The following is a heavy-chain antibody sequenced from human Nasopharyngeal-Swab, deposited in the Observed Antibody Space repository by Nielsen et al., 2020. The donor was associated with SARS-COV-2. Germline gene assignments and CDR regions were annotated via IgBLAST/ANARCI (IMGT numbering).Heavy chain of an antibody. Sequence: GSLRLSCAASGFTFSSYWMHWVRQAPGKGLVWVARIKSDGSSTSYAVSVKGRFTISRDNAKNTLYLQMNSLRAEDTAVYYCAREEPTHYYDSSGFEEDAFDIWGQGTMVTVSS. CDR3: AREEPTHYYDSSGFEEDAFDI. CDR1: GFTFSSYW. J-gene: IGHJ3*02. V-gene: IGHV3-74*01. D-gene: IGHD3-22*01. CDR2: IKSDGSST.